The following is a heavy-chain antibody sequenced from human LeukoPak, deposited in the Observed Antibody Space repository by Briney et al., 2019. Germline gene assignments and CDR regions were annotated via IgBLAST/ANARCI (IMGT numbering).Heavy chain of an antibody. D-gene: IGHD1-26*01. J-gene: IGHJ4*02. V-gene: IGHV3-30*03. CDR1: GFTFSSYG. CDR2: ISYDGSNK. Sequence: PGRSLSPSSAASGFTFSSYGMQWVRQAPGKGLEWVAVISYDGSNKYYADSVKGRFTVSRDNSKNTLYLQMNSLRSDDTAVYYCASGGLMGATDSFSYRRQGTLVTVSS. CDR3: ASGGLMGATDSFSY.